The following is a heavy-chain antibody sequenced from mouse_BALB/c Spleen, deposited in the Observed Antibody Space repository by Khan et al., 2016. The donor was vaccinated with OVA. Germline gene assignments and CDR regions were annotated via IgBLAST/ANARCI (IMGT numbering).Heavy chain of an antibody. CDR3: ARKYDNFVEYFDV. CDR1: GFSLTSYG. D-gene: IGHD2-1*01. J-gene: IGHJ1*01. V-gene: IGHV2-9*02. Sequence: QVQLKESGPGLVAPSQSLSITCTVSGFSLTSYGVHWVRQTPGKGLAWLGIIWAGGSTNYNSALMSRLSISKDNSKSQVFFKMHSLQTDDTTMYYCARKYDNFVEYFDVWGAGTTVTVSS. CDR2: IWAGGST.